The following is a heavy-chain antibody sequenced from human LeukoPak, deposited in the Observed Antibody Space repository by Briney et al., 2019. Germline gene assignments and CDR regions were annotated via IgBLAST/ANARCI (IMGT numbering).Heavy chain of an antibody. CDR3: AKGTGRYWTFFDF. J-gene: IGHJ4*02. Sequence: GGSLRLSCAASGFTFDDFAMHWVRQAPGKGLERVSGISWNSGSIDYAHSVKGRFTISRDNAKNSLYLQMNSLTPEDTALYYCAKGTGRYWTFFDFWGQGALVSVSS. D-gene: IGHD1-26*01. CDR2: ISWNSGSI. V-gene: IGHV3-9*01. CDR1: GFTFDDFA.